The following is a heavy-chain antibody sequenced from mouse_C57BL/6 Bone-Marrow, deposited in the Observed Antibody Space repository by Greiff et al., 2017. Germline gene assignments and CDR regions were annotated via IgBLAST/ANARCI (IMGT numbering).Heavy chain of an antibody. Sequence: QVQLQQPGAELVRPGSSVKLSCKASGYTFTSYWMDWVKQRPGQGLEWIGNIYPSDSETHYNHKFKDKATLTVDKSSSTAYMQHRSLTSEDSAVYYSARWGYDDPCWYFDIWGTGTTVTGSS. V-gene: IGHV1-61*01. CDR1: GYTFTSYW. J-gene: IGHJ1*03. CDR2: IYPSDSET. D-gene: IGHD2-2*01. CDR3: ARWGYDDPCWYFDI.